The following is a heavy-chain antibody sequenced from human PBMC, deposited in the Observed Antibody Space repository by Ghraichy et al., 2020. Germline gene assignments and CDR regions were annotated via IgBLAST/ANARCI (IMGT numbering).Heavy chain of an antibody. CDR1: GGSISSYY. CDR3: ARQHIGEFWSDFEPISFDY. J-gene: IGHJ4*02. V-gene: IGHV4-59*08. CDR2: IYYSGSS. Sequence: SETLSLTCTVSGGSISSYYWSWIRQPPGKGLEWIGYIYYSGSSNYNPSLESRVTISVDTSKNQFSLRLSSVTATDTAVYYCARQHIGEFWSDFEPISFDYTGRGTLVTVSS. D-gene: IGHD3-3*01.